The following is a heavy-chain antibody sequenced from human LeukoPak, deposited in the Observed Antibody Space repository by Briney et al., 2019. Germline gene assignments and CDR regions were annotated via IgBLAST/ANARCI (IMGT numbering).Heavy chain of an antibody. D-gene: IGHD3-10*02. J-gene: IGHJ6*04. CDR1: GFTFSSYE. CDR2: ISSSGSTI. Sequence: GGSLRLSCAASGFTFSSYEMHWARLAPGEGLEWVSYISSSGSTIYYADSVKGRFTISRDNAKNSLYLQMNSLRAEDTAVYYCAELGITMIGGVWGKGTTVTISS. V-gene: IGHV3-48*03. CDR3: AELGITMIGGV.